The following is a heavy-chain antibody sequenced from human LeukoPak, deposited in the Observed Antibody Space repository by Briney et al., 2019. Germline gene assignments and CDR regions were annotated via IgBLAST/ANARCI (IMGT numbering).Heavy chain of an antibody. D-gene: IGHD3-22*01. V-gene: IGHV3-53*04. CDR2: IYSGGST. Sequence: GGSLRLSCAASGFTVSSNYMSWVRQAPGKGLEWVSVIYSGGSTYYADSVKGRFTISRHNSKNTLYLQTNSLRAEDTAVYYCARGSNYYDSSGYPPPGFDYWGQGTLVTVSS. CDR1: GFTVSSNY. CDR3: ARGSNYYDSSGYPPPGFDY. J-gene: IGHJ4*02.